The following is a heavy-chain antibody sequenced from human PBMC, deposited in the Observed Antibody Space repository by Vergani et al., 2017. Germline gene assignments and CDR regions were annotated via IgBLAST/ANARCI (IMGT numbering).Heavy chain of an antibody. CDR1: GGSITSSSYY. CDR3: ARSVPAATMMHDY. CDR2: IYHSGGA. Sequence: QLHLQESGPGLVTPSETLSLTCTVSGGSITSSSYYWGWLRQPPGKGLEWIGNIYHSGGAYYNPSLKGRVTISVDTSKNQFSLEVTSVTAADTAVYYCARSVPAATMMHDYWGQGTLVTVSS. J-gene: IGHJ4*02. D-gene: IGHD2-2*01. V-gene: IGHV4-39*01.